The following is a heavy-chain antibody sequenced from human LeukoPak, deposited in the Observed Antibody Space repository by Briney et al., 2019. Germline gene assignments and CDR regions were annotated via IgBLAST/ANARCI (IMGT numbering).Heavy chain of an antibody. CDR1: GFTFISHG. J-gene: IGHJ4*02. V-gene: IGHV3-33*01. Sequence: GGSLRLSCAASGFTFISHGMHWVRQAPGKGLEWVAVIWYDGSNKYYEDSVKGRFTISRDNSKNTLYLQMNSLRAEDTAVYYCARDLPPNRPLRYFDWLLIGPFDYWGQGTLVTVSS. CDR3: ARDLPPNRPLRYFDWLLIGPFDY. D-gene: IGHD3-9*01. CDR2: IWYDGSNK.